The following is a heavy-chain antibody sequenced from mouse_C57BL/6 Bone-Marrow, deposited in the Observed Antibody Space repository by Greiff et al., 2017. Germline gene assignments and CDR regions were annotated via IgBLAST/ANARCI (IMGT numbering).Heavy chain of an antibody. J-gene: IGHJ2*01. CDR1: GYTFTSYW. CDR3: ASQARSTFYFDY. V-gene: IGHV1-69*01. Sequence: QVQLKQPGAELVMPGASVKLSCKASGYTFTSYWMHWVKQRPGQGLEWIGEIDPSDSYTKYNQKFKGKSTLTVDKSSSTAYMQLSSLTSEDSAVYYCASQARSTFYFDYWGQGTTLTVSS. D-gene: IGHD2-1*01. CDR2: IDPSDSYT.